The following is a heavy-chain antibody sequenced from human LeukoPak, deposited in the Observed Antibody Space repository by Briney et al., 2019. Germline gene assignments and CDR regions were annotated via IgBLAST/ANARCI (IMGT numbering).Heavy chain of an antibody. CDR3: GRAFPPLRTSSAGDL. J-gene: IGHJ4*02. D-gene: IGHD3-16*01. V-gene: IGHV3-21*01. CDR2: ISYLSSHV. Sequence: PGGSLRLSCSASGFTFSDYDMNWVRQAPGKGLEWVSSISYLSSHVYYGDSVKGRFSISRDNAMNSLYLQMNSLGAEDTAIYYCGRAFPPLRTSSAGDLWGQGILVTVSS. CDR1: GFTFSDYD.